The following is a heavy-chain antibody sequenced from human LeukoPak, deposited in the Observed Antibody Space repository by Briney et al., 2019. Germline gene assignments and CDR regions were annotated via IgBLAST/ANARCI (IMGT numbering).Heavy chain of an antibody. V-gene: IGHV3-23*01. CDR2: ISASGGTT. D-gene: IGHD2-2*01. Sequence: GGSLRLSCAASGFTFSNSAMTWVRQAPGKGLEWVSTISASGGTTSYADSVKGRFTISRDNSKNTLYLQMNSLRAEDTAVYYCAKDIQYQLPEYFQHWGQGTLVTVSS. CDR1: GFTFSNSA. J-gene: IGHJ1*01. CDR3: AKDIQYQLPEYFQH.